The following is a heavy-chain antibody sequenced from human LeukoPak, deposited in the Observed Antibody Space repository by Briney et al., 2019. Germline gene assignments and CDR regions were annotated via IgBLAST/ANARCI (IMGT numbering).Heavy chain of an antibody. Sequence: SETLSLTCAVSGGSITNSYWWTWVRQSPGKGLEWVGEIYYSGNTNYNPSLKSRVTISADTSKNQFSLRLSSVTAADTAVYFCAMIAARIEGIVVKDYWGPGTLVTVSS. CDR3: AMIAARIEGIVVKDY. D-gene: IGHD6-6*01. J-gene: IGHJ4*02. CDR1: GGSITNSYW. CDR2: IYYSGNT. V-gene: IGHV4-4*02.